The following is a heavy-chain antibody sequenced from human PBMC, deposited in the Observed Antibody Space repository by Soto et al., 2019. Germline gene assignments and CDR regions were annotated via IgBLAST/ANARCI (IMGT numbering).Heavy chain of an antibody. J-gene: IGHJ5*02. D-gene: IGHD2-2*03. Sequence: QVQLVQSGAEVKKPGASVKVSCKASGYTFTSYDINWVRQATGQGLEWMGWMNPNSGNTGYAQKFQGRVSMTRKTSISTAYVELSSLRSEDTAVYYCARGVGYCSSTSCYVWFDPWGQGTLVTVSS. CDR3: ARGVGYCSSTSCYVWFDP. CDR2: MNPNSGNT. V-gene: IGHV1-8*01. CDR1: GYTFTSYD.